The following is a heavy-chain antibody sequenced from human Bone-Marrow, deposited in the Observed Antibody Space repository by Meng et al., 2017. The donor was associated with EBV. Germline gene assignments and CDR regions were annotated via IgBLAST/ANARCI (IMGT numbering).Heavy chain of an antibody. V-gene: IGHV4-4*02. Sequence: QGELQGSGPGLVKASGTLSLTCAVSGGSISSSKWWSWVRQPPGKGLEWIGEIYHSGSTNYNPSLKSRVTISVDKSKNQFSLKLSPVTAADTAVYYCASLPDYGGNSGDYWGQGTLVTVSS. CDR1: GGSISSSKW. D-gene: IGHD4-23*01. CDR3: ASLPDYGGNSGDY. CDR2: IYHSGST. J-gene: IGHJ4*02.